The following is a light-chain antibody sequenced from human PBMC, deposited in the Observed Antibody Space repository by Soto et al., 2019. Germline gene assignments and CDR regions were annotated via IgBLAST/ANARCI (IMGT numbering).Light chain of an antibody. CDR2: GAF. CDR1: QSVSSN. J-gene: IGKJ1*01. Sequence: EIVMTQSPGTLSVSAGERATLSCRASQSVSSNLAWYQQKPGQAPRLLMYGAFTRATDIPARFSGSVSGTEFTLTISSLQSEDFAVYYCQQYNSCPLTFGQGTNVDIK. CDR3: QQYNSCPLT. V-gene: IGKV3-15*01.